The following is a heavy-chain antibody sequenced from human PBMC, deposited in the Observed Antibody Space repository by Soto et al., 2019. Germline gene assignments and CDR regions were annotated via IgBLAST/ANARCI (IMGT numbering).Heavy chain of an antibody. CDR3: ARNKGSSGWYSFDY. CDR2: IWYDGSNK. V-gene: IGHV3-33*01. J-gene: IGHJ4*02. Sequence: QVQLVESGGGVVQPGRSLRLSCAASGFTFSSYVMHWVRQAPGKGLEWVAVIWYDGSNKYYADSVKGRFTISRDNSKNTLYLQRNSLRAEDTAVYYCARNKGSSGWYSFDYWGQGTLVTVSS. CDR1: GFTFSSYV. D-gene: IGHD6-19*01.